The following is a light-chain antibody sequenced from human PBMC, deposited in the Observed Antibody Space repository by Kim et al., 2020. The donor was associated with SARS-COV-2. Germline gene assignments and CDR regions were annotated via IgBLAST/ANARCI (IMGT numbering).Light chain of an antibody. CDR1: SGHSTYS. Sequence: QPVLTQSPSASASLGASVKLTCTLSSGHSTYSIAWHQQQPEKGPRYLMKVNSDGRHTKGDGIPDRFLGSSSGAERYLTISSLQSEDEADYYCQTWGTGYRLFGGGTQLTVL. CDR3: QTWGTGYRL. J-gene: IGLJ2*01. CDR2: VNSDGRH. V-gene: IGLV4-69*01.